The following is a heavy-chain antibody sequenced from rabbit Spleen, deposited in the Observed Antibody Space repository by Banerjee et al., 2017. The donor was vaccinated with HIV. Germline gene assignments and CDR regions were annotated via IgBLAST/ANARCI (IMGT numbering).Heavy chain of an antibody. Sequence: QQQLVESGGGLVKPGASLTLTCKASGFSFSSGYDMNWVRQAPGKGLEWTGYIDPVFGNTYYASWVNGRFTISSDNAQNTVDLQMNSLTAADTATYFCARLGHADWPYAYGLKLWGPGTLVTVS. V-gene: IGHV1S43*01. CDR2: IDPVFGNT. D-gene: IGHD6-1*01. J-gene: IGHJ4*01. CDR3: ARLGHADWPYAYGLKL. CDR1: GFSFSSGYD.